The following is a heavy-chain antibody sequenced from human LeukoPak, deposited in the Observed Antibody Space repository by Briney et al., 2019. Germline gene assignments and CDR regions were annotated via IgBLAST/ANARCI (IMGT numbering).Heavy chain of an antibody. V-gene: IGHV4-34*01. Sequence: PSETLSLTCAVYGGSFSGYYWSWIRQPPGKGLEWIGEINHSGSTNYNPSLKSRVTISVDTSKNQFSLKLSSVTAADTAVYYCARHLRGATIYYDYWGQGTLVTVSS. D-gene: IGHD1-26*01. CDR1: GGSFSGYY. J-gene: IGHJ4*02. CDR3: ARHLRGATIYYDY. CDR2: INHSGST.